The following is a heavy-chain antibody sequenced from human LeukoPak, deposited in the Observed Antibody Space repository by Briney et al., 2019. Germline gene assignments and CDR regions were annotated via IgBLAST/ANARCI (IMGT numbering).Heavy chain of an antibody. CDR2: IRYDGSNK. J-gene: IGHJ4*02. D-gene: IGHD3-22*01. V-gene: IGHV3-30*02. CDR3: AEDKDYYDSSGYPDY. Sequence: GGSLRLSCAASGFTFSSYGMHWVRQAPGKGLEWVAFIRYDGSNKYYADSVKGRFTISRDNSKNTLYLQMNSLRAEDTAVYYCAEDKDYYDSSGYPDYWGQGTLVTVSS. CDR1: GFTFSSYG.